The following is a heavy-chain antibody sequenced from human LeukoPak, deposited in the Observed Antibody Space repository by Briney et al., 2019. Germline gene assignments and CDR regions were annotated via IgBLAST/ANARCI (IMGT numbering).Heavy chain of an antibody. Sequence: GGSLRLSRAASGFTFSSYGMHWVRQAPGKGLEWVAVIWYDGSNKYYADSVKGRFTISRDNSKNTLYLQMNSLRAEDTAVYYWAKDFWGRKGPFDSWGRGPLVTVSS. V-gene: IGHV3-30*02. CDR3: AKDFWGRKGPFDS. CDR2: IWYDGSNK. J-gene: IGHJ4*02. D-gene: IGHD3-16*01. CDR1: GFTFSSYG.